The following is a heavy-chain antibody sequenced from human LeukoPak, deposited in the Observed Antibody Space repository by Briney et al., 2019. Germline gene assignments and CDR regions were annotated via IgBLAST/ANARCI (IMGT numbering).Heavy chain of an antibody. V-gene: IGHV3-33*06. CDR3: AKEGDRGEALYYYMDV. CDR1: GFTFSSYW. Sequence: GGSLRLSCAASGFTFSSYWMSWVRQAPGKGLEWVAAIWYDGSNIFYADSVKGRFTISRDNSKNALYLQMNSLRAEDTADYYCAKEGDRGEALYYYMDVWGNGTTVTVSS. J-gene: IGHJ6*03. CDR2: IWYDGSNI. D-gene: IGHD3-10*01.